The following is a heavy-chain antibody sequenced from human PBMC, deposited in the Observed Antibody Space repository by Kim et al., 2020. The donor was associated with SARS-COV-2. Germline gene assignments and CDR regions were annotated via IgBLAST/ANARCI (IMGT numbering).Heavy chain of an antibody. CDR3: VKDERTDFSYSLFSFDV. CDR1: GFNFDDFA. J-gene: IGHJ6*01. D-gene: IGHD3-10*01. Sequence: GGSLRLSCVASGFNFDDFALHWVRQVPGQGLEWVAVITWDGVTAQSADYVKGRFTISRDNAKGILYLDMSGLKVEDRACYYCVKDERTDFSYSLFSFDV. V-gene: IGHV3-9*01. CDR2: ITWDGVTA.